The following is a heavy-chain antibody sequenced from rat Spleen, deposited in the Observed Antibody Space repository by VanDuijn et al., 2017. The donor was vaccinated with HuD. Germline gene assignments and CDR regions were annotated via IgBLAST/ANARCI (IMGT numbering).Heavy chain of an antibody. Sequence: EVQLVESGGGLVQPGRSLKVSCVASGFTFTNYDMAWVRQAPTKGLEWIASISTGGGSTFYRDSVKGRFTISRDNAKNTQYLQMDSLRSEDTATYYCVRLLRYYALMDAWGQGASVTVSS. CDR2: ISTGGGST. V-gene: IGHV5S13*01. CDR1: GFTFTNYD. CDR3: VRLLRYYALMDA. J-gene: IGHJ4*01. D-gene: IGHD1-1*01.